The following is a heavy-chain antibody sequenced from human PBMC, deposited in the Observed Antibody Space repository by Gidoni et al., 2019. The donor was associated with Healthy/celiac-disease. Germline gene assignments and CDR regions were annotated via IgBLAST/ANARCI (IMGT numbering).Heavy chain of an antibody. J-gene: IGHJ4*02. CDR2: ISGSGGST. Sequence: EVQLLESGGGLVQPGGSLRLSCAASGFTFSSYAMSWVRQAPGKGLEWVSAISGSGGSTYYADSVKGRFTISRDNSKNTLYLQMNSLRAEDTAVYYCAKTLGAQGPKRIAAAGTRGYFDYWGQGTLVTVSS. CDR1: GFTFSSYA. V-gene: IGHV3-23*01. CDR3: AKTLGAQGPKRIAAAGTRGYFDY. D-gene: IGHD6-13*01.